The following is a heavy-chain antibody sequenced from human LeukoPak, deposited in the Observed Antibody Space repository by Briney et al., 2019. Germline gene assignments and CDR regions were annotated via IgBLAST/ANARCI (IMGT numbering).Heavy chain of an antibody. Sequence: GASVKVSCKVSGYTLTELSMHWVRQAPGKGLEWMGGFDPEDGETIYAQKFQGRVTMTEDTPTDTAYMELSSLRSEDTAVYYCATMGLYQLLEYYFDYWGQGTLVTVSS. CDR1: GYTLTELS. CDR2: FDPEDGET. V-gene: IGHV1-24*01. CDR3: ATMGLYQLLEYYFDY. D-gene: IGHD2-2*01. J-gene: IGHJ4*02.